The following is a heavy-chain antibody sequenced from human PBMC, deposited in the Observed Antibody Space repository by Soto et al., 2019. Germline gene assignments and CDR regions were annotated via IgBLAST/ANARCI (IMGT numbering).Heavy chain of an antibody. Sequence: GSLRLSCAASGFNVGSNYMNLVRQAPGKGLEWVSVIYSGGRTYYADSVKGRFTISRDNSENTLYLQMNSLRAEDTAVYYCARRYSTNGDYFDYWGHGTLVTVSS. CDR3: ARRYSTNGDYFDY. J-gene: IGHJ4*01. V-gene: IGHV3-66*01. D-gene: IGHD2-2*01. CDR2: IYSGGRT. CDR1: GFNVGSNY.